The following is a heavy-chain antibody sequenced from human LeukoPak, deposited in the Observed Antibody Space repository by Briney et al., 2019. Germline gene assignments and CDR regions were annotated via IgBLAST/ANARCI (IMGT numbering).Heavy chain of an antibody. CDR2: ISFDGSIE. CDR1: GFTFSSYG. CDR3: AKDSDIAVAGSDDALDV. Sequence: GGSLRLSCAASGFTFSSYGMHWVRQAPGKGLEWVALISFDGSIEYYVDSVKGRFTISRDNSKNTLFLQMNSLRPEDTAVYYCAKDSDIAVAGSDDALDVWGQGTMVTVSS. J-gene: IGHJ3*01. V-gene: IGHV3-30*18. D-gene: IGHD6-19*01.